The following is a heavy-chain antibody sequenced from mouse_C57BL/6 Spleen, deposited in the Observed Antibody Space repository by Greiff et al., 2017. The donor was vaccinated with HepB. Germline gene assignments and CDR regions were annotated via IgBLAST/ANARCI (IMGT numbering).Heavy chain of an antibody. V-gene: IGHV5-6*02. Sequence: DVMLVESGGDLVKPGGSLKLSCAASGFTFSSYGMSWVRQTPDKRLEWVATISSGGSYTYYPDSVKGRFTISRDNAKNTLYLQMSSLKSEDTAMYYCARHEDGYAYFDYWGQGTTLTVSS. D-gene: IGHD2-2*01. J-gene: IGHJ2*01. CDR3: ARHEDGYAYFDY. CDR1: GFTFSSYG. CDR2: ISSGGSYT.